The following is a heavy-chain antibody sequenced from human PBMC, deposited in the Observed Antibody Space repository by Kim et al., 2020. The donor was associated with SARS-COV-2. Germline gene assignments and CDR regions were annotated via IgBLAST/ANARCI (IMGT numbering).Heavy chain of an antibody. J-gene: IGHJ2*01. CDR2: IKRDGSEQ. CDR1: GFTFSSYW. CDR3: ARRITISGVPIRRYFDL. D-gene: IGHD3-3*01. V-gene: IGHV3-7*01. Sequence: GGSLRQSCAASGFTFSSYWMSWVRQAPGKGLEWVANIKRDGSEQYYVDSVRGRFTISRDNAKNSLYLQMNSLRAEDTAVYYCARRITISGVPIRRYFDLWGRGTLVTVSS.